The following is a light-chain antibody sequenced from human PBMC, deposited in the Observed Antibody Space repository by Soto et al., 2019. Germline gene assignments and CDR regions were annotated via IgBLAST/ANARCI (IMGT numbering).Light chain of an antibody. J-gene: IGKJ5*01. CDR3: QQLNSYLSIT. Sequence: DIQMTQSRSSLSASVGDRVTITCRGSQGISSYLAWYQQKPGKAPKLLIYAASTLQSGVPSRFSGSGSGTDFTLTISSLQPEDFATYYCQQLNSYLSITFGQGTRLEIK. CDR1: QGISSY. CDR2: AAS. V-gene: IGKV1-9*01.